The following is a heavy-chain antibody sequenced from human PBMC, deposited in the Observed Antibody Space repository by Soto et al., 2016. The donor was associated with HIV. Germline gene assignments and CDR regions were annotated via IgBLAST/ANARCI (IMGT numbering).Heavy chain of an antibody. CDR2: IYSGGST. CDR1: GFTISFNY. V-gene: IGHV3-53*02. J-gene: IGHJ6*02. Sequence: EVQLVETGGGLIQPGGSLRLSCAASGFTISFNYMSWVRQAPGKGLEWVSVIYSGGSTYYADSVKGQFAISRDNSKNTLYLQMNSLRAEDTAVYYCARGPYSSSWYGMDVWGQGTTVTVSS. CDR3: ARGPYSSSWYGMDV. D-gene: IGHD6-13*01.